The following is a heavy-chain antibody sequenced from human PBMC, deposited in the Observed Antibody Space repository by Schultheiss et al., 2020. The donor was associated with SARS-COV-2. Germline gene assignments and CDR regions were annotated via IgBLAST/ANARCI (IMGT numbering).Heavy chain of an antibody. V-gene: IGHV3-30*04. CDR1: GFTFSSYA. CDR2: IWYDGSNK. Sequence: GGSLRLSCAASGFTFSSYAMHWVRQAPGKGLEWVAVIWYDGSNKYYADSVKGRFTISRDNSKNTLYLQMNSLRAEDTAVYYCARDGGYSGSYLYYWGQGTLVTVSS. D-gene: IGHD1-26*01. J-gene: IGHJ4*02. CDR3: ARDGGYSGSYLYY.